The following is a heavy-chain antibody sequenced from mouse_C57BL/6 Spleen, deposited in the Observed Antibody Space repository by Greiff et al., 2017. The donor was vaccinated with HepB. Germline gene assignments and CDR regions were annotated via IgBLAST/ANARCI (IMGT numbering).Heavy chain of an antibody. D-gene: IGHD1-1*01. CDR1: GYTFTSYW. J-gene: IGHJ3*01. V-gene: IGHV1-55*01. CDR3: ARYYYGSLPWFAY. Sequence: QVQLQHPGAELVKPGASVKMSCKASGYTFTSYWITWVKQRPGQGLEWIGDIYPGSGSTNYNEKFKSKATLTVDTSSSTAYMQLSSLTSEDSAVYYCARYYYGSLPWFAYWGQGTLVTVSA. CDR2: IYPGSGST.